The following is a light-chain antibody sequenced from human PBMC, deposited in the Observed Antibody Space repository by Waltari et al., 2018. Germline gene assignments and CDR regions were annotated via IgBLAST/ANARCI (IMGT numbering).Light chain of an antibody. J-gene: IGKJ1*01. CDR2: EAS. V-gene: IGKV3-20*01. CDR3: QNYERLPAT. Sequence: EIVLTQSPGTLTLSPGERATLPFRASQSISRYLVWYQQKPGQAPRLLIYEASRRATCIPDRFSGSGSGTDFSLTISRLEPEDFAVYYCQNYERLPATFGQGTKVEIK. CDR1: QSISRY.